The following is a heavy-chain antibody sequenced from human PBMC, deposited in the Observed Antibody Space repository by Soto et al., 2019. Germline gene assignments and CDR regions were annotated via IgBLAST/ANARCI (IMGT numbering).Heavy chain of an antibody. V-gene: IGHV5-51*01. D-gene: IGHD6-19*01. Sequence: GESLKISCKGPGYSFTTYWIGWVRQMPGKGLEWMGIIYPGDSNTKYSPSFQGQVTISADKSISTAYLQWSSLKASDTAMYYCARGAAYSSGCYDYWGQGTLVTVSS. CDR3: ARGAAYSSGCYDY. CDR2: IYPGDSNT. J-gene: IGHJ4*02. CDR1: GYSFTTYW.